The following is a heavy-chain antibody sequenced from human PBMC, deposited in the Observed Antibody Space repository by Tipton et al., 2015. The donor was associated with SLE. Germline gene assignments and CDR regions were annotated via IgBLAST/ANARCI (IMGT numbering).Heavy chain of an antibody. J-gene: IGHJ4*02. CDR1: GGSIKNHY. V-gene: IGHV4-59*11. CDR3: ARNKAVAGTVIEY. D-gene: IGHD6-19*01. CDR2: IYYSGGT. Sequence: LRLSCIVSGGSIKNHYWSWIRQAPGMGLGWIGYIYYSGGTNYNPPLKSRVTMSVDTSKNQFSLKLTSLTAADMALYYCARNKAVAGTVIEYWGPGTLVTVSS.